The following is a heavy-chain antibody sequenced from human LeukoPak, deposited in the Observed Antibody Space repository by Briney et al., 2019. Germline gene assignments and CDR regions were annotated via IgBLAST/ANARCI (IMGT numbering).Heavy chain of an antibody. CDR3: AKDMMRSGWYHPQANWFDP. CDR1: GFTFSSYS. CDR2: ISGSGGST. Sequence: GGSLRLSCAASGFTFSSYSMSWVRQAPGKGLEWVSAISGSGGSTYYADSVKGRFTISRDNSKNTLYLQMNSLRAEDTAVYYCAKDMMRSGWYHPQANWFDPWGQGTLVTVSS. J-gene: IGHJ5*02. D-gene: IGHD6-19*01. V-gene: IGHV3-23*01.